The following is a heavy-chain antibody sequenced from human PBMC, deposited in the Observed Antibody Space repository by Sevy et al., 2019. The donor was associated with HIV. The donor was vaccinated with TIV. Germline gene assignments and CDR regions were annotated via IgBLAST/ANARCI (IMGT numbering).Heavy chain of an antibody. CDR2: IYTTDSDA. J-gene: IGHJ4*02. CDR1: GYSFTSCW. V-gene: IGHV5-51*01. CDR3: ARRDASGGWYHFDY. Sequence: GESLKISCKASGYSFTSCWIGWVRQMPRKGLEWMGIIYTTDSDARYSPSFEGQVTISVDKSISTAYLQWSSLKASDTAMYYCARRDASGGWYHFDYWGQGTLVTVSS. D-gene: IGHD6-19*01.